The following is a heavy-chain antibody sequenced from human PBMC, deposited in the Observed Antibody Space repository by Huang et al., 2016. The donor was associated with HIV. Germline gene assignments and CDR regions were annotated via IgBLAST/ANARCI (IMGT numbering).Heavy chain of an antibody. D-gene: IGHD2-2*01. V-gene: IGHV4-39*01. CDR1: GGSITSSNHY. J-gene: IGHJ3*02. CDR3: ASGEYGKNAYDI. CDR2: FYYSGDA. Sequence: QLHLQQSGPGLVRPSETLSLICTVSGGSITSSNHYWGWIRQTPGKGLEWIGNFYYSGDAYYTPSLKNRVSISIDTSKSQFSLRLSSVIATDTAVYCCASGEYGKNAYDIWGQGTVVTVSA.